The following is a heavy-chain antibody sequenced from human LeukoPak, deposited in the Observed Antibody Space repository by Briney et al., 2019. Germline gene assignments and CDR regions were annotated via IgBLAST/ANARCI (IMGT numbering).Heavy chain of an antibody. CDR2: IWYDGSNK. Sequence: GGSLRLSCAASGFTFSSYGMHWVRQAPGKGLEWVAVIWYDGSNKYYADSVKGRFTISRDNSKNTLYLQMNSLRAEDTAVYYCARELNGYNWNYGEGGFDYWGQGTLVTVSS. CDR3: ARELNGYNWNYGEGGFDY. D-gene: IGHD1-7*01. V-gene: IGHV3-33*01. J-gene: IGHJ4*02. CDR1: GFTFSSYG.